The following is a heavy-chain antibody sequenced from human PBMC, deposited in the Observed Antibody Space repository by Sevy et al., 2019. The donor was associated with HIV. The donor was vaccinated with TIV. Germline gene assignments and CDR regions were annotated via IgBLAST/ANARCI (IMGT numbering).Heavy chain of an antibody. CDR2: ISSNSKYL. Sequence: GGSLRLSCATSGFHFNYHDMHWVRQAPGKGLEWVSSISSNSKYLYYADSVKGRFTVSRDNARSSLFLQLSDLRAGDTAVYCCGGETGAAYYSDTSGFDYWGQGTLVTVSS. CDR1: GFHFNYHD. CDR3: GGETGAAYYSDTSGFDY. V-gene: IGHV3-21*06. D-gene: IGHD3-22*01. J-gene: IGHJ4*02.